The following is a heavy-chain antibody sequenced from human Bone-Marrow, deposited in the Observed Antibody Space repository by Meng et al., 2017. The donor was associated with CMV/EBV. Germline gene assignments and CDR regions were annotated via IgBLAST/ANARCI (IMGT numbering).Heavy chain of an antibody. D-gene: IGHD3-9*01. Sequence: GGSLRLSCTASGFTFDDYALHWVRQPPGKGLEWVSGISWNGGSIDYVDSVRGRFTISRDNHRISVYLLMDSLRVEDTAKYYCVKGTGYDILTGYLDYWGQGALVTVSS. CDR3: VKGTGYDILTGYLDY. CDR2: ISWNGGSI. V-gene: IGHV3-9*01. J-gene: IGHJ4*02. CDR1: GFTFDDYA.